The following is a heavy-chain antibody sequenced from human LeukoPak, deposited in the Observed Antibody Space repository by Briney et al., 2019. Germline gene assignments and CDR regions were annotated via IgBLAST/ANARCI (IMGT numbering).Heavy chain of an antibody. CDR2: VTFHGEIP. V-gene: IGHV3-23*01. Sequence: GGSLRLSCAASAFTFRGFNVHWVRQAPGKGLEWVSSVTFHGEIPYYSGSVMGRFTISRDNARDTVSLQMSSLSAEDTAIYYCARRGDQGYMDVWGKGATVIVSS. CDR3: ARRGDQGYMDV. CDR1: AFTFRGFN. D-gene: IGHD7-27*01. J-gene: IGHJ6*03.